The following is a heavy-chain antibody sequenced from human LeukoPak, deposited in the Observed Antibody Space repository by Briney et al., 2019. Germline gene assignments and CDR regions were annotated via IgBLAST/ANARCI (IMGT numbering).Heavy chain of an antibody. J-gene: IGHJ2*01. D-gene: IGHD5-24*01. CDR2: TYGDGST. Sequence: GGSLRLSCAASGFTVSGNYMTWVRQAPGMGLEWVSVTYGDGSTSYADSVKDRFTISRDISKNTFFLQMNNLRAEDTAAYYCASRGDGHRNWYFDLWGRGTLVTVSS. CDR3: ASRGDGHRNWYFDL. V-gene: IGHV3-66*01. CDR1: GFTVSGNY.